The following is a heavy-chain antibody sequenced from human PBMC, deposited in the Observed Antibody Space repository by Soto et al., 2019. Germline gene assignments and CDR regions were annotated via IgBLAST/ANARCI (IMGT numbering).Heavy chain of an antibody. CDR3: ARDKITGLFDY. CDR2: IYDSGST. CDR1: GGSVNSGNSY. J-gene: IGHJ4*02. V-gene: IGHV4-61*01. D-gene: IGHD2-8*02. Sequence: SETLSLTCTVSGGSVNSGNSYWSWIRQPPGKGLEWIGYIYDSGSTKYNPSLKSRVTMSIDTSKNQFSLKLTSVTAADTAVYYCARDKITGLFDYWGQGTLVTVSS.